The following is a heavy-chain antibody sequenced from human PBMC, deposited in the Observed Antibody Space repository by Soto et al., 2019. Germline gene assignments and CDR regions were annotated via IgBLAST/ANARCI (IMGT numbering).Heavy chain of an antibody. CDR3: VRGQDYERH. CDR2: MNADNGRT. CDR1: GYTFINYD. Sequence: QVQLVQSGAEVRKPGASVKVSCKTSGYTFINYDINWVRPATGQGFEWMGWMNADNGRTGYAQKFQSRVTMTRNTSITTAYMELSSLRSDDTAVYYCVRGQDYERHWGQGTLVTVSS. D-gene: IGHD3-22*01. V-gene: IGHV1-8*01. J-gene: IGHJ1*01.